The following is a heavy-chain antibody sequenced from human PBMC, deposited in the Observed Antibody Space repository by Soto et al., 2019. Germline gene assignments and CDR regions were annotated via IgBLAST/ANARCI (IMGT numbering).Heavy chain of an antibody. Sequence: PSETLSLTCTVSGGSISSFDWNWIRQSPGKGLEWIGYISYSGSTNYNPSLKSRVTISVDTSKNQFSLKLSSVTAADTAVYYCARSVDPWGQGTLVTVSS. CDR1: GGSISSFD. CDR3: ARSVDP. J-gene: IGHJ5*02. V-gene: IGHV4-59*12. CDR2: ISYSGST.